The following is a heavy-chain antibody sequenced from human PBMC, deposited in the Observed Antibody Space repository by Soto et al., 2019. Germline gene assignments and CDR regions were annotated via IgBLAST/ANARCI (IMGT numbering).Heavy chain of an antibody. D-gene: IGHD3-9*01. CDR2: INPSGGST. CDR1: GYTFTSYY. CDR3: ARTPYIVLRYFDSPKSAFDI. Sequence: GASVKVSCKASGYTFTSYYMHWVRQAPGQGLEWMGIINPSGGSTSYAQKFQGRVTMTRDTSTSTVYMELSSLRSEDTAVYYCARTPYIVLRYFDSPKSAFDIWGQGTMVTVSS. J-gene: IGHJ3*02. V-gene: IGHV1-46*03.